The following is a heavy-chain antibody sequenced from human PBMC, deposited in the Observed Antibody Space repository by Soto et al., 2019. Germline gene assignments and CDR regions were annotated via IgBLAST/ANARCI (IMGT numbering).Heavy chain of an antibody. CDR3: ARPMVRYNWFDP. CDR1: GGTFSSYA. V-gene: IGHV1-69*01. Sequence: QVQLVQSGAEVKKPGSSVKVSCKASGGTFSSYAISWVRQAPGQGLEWMGGIIPIFGTANYAQKVQGRVTITADESTSTANMELSSLRSEDTAVYYCARPMVRYNWFDPWCQGTLVTVSS. J-gene: IGHJ5*02. CDR2: IIPIFGTA. D-gene: IGHD3-10*01.